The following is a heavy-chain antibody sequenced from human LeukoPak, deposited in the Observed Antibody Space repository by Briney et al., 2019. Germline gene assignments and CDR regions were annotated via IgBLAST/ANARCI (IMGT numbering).Heavy chain of an antibody. CDR1: GFTFSSYA. Sequence: GGSLRLSCAASGFTFSSYAMSWVRQAPGKGLEWVSAISGSGGSTYYADSVKGRFTISRDNSKNTLYLQMNSLRAEDMAVYYCAKAVVVVAATAALDYWGQGTLVTVSS. CDR2: ISGSGGST. J-gene: IGHJ4*02. CDR3: AKAVVVVAATAALDY. D-gene: IGHD2-15*01. V-gene: IGHV3-23*01.